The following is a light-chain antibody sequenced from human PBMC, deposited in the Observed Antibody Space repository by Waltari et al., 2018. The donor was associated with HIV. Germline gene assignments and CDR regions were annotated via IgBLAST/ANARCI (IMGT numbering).Light chain of an antibody. CDR3: AAWDDSLNDSYV. CDR1: SSNIGSNA. J-gene: IGLJ1*01. CDR2: SNN. Sequence: QSVLTQPPSASGTPGQRVTISCSGRSSNIGSNAVNWYQQLPGTAPKLLIYSNNQRPSGVPDRFSASQSGTSASLAISWLQSDDEADYYCAAWDDSLNDSYVFGPGTKVTVL. V-gene: IGLV1-44*01.